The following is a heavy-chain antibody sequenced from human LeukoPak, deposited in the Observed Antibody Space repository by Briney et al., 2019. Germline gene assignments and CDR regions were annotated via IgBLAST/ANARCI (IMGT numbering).Heavy chain of an antibody. V-gene: IGHV3-30*03. Sequence: GGSLRLSCAASGFTFRSYGMHWVRQAPGKGLEWVAVVADDGNHKVYADPAKGRFTIYRDNSKNTLYLQMDSLRAEDTAVYYCAREAAWGQWYFDYWGQGTLVTVSS. CDR2: VADDGNHK. CDR1: GFTFRSYG. CDR3: AREAAWGQWYFDY. D-gene: IGHD2-15*01. J-gene: IGHJ4*02.